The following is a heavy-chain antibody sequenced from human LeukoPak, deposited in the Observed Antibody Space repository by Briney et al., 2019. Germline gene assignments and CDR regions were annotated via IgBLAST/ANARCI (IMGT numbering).Heavy chain of an antibody. V-gene: IGHV1-2*02. CDR3: ATITTYGVKGGGAFDI. CDR2: INPNSGGT. D-gene: IGHD1-20*01. CDR1: GYTFTGYY. J-gene: IGHJ3*02. Sequence: ASVKVSCKASGYTFTGYYMHWVRQAPGQGLEWMGWINPNSGGTNYAQKSQGRVTMTRDTSISTAYMELSRLRSDDTAVYYCATITTYGVKGGGAFDIWGQGTMVTVSS.